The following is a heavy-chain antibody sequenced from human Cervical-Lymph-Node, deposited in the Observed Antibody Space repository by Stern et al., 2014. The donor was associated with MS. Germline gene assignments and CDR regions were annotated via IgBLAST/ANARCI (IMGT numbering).Heavy chain of an antibody. CDR1: GFTFSSYW. J-gene: IGHJ4*02. CDR2: IKQDGSEK. CDR3: ARSLDYYDSSGYY. D-gene: IGHD3-22*01. V-gene: IGHV3-7*01. Sequence: VQLVESGGGLVQPGGSLRLSCAASGFTFSSYWMSWVRQAPGKVLEWVANIKQDGSEKYYVDSVKGRFTISRDNAKNSLYLQMNSLRAEDTAVYYCARSLDYYDSSGYYWGQGTLVTVSS.